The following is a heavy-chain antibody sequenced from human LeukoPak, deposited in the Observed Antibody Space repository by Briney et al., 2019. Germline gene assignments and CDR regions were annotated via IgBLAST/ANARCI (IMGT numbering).Heavy chain of an antibody. CDR1: GFTFSSYA. V-gene: IGHV3-23*01. Sequence: GGSLRLSCAASGFTFSSYAMSWVRQAPGKGLEWVSAISGSGGSTYYADSVKGRFTISRDNSKNTLYLQMNSLRAEDTAVYYCAKVRRAARPLSLHYYYYYGMDVWGQGTTVTVSS. CDR3: AKVRRAARPLSLHYYYYYGMDV. CDR2: ISGSGGST. D-gene: IGHD6-6*01. J-gene: IGHJ6*02.